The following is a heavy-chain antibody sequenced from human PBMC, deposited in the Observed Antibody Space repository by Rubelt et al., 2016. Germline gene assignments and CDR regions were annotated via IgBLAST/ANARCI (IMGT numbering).Heavy chain of an antibody. CDR3: ARDEATLYYGSGSPDY. J-gene: IGHJ4*02. V-gene: IGHV3-30*04. CDR2: ISYDGSNK. D-gene: IGHD3-10*01. Sequence: QVQLVESGGGVVQPGRSLRLSCAASGFTFSSYAMHWVRQAPGKGLEWVAVISYDGSNKYYADSVKCRFTISRDNSKNTLYLQMNSVRAEDTAVYYCARDEATLYYGSGSPDYWGQGTLVTVSS. CDR1: GFTFSSYA.